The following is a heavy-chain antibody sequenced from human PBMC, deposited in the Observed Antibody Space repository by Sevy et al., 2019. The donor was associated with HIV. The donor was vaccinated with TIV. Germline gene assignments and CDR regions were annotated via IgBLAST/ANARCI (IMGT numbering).Heavy chain of an antibody. Sequence: GGSLRLSCEGSGFTFSSYWMSWVRQAPGKGLEWVANIKQDGSEKYYVDSVKGRFTISRDNAKNSVYLQMNSLRAEDTAFYYCARDTAFVDSWGQGTLVTVSS. CDR3: ARDTAFVDS. V-gene: IGHV3-7*03. J-gene: IGHJ4*02. D-gene: IGHD2-21*02. CDR2: IKQDGSEK. CDR1: GFTFSSYW.